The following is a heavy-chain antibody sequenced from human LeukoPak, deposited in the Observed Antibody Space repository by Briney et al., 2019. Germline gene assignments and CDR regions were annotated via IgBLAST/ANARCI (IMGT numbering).Heavy chain of an antibody. CDR3: ARGRFAAAARGPYYYYYYYMDV. CDR2: IYYSGST. J-gene: IGHJ6*03. V-gene: IGHV4-39*07. D-gene: IGHD6-13*01. Sequence: SSETLSLTCTVSGGSISSSSYYWGWIRQPPGKGLEWIGSIYYSGSTYYNPSLKSRVTISVDTSKNQFSLKLSSVTAADTAVYYCARGRFAAAARGPYYYYYYYMDVWGQGTLVTVSS. CDR1: GGSISSSSYY.